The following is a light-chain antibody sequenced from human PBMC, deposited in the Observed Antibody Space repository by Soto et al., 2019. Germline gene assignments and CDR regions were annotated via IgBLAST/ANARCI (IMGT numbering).Light chain of an antibody. CDR1: SSDVGGYNY. CDR3: SSYTSSSTQV. J-gene: IGLJ2*01. CDR2: DVS. V-gene: IGLV2-14*01. Sequence: QSALTQPAPVSGSPGQSITISCTGTSSDVGGYNYVSWYQQHPGTAPKLMIYDVSNRPSGVSNRFSGSKSGNTASLTISGLQAEDEADYYCSSYTSSSTQVFGGGTKVTVL.